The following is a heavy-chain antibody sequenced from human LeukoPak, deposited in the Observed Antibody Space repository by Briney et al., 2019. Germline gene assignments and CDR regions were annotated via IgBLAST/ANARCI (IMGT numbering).Heavy chain of an antibody. CDR3: ARTGAYGSGSCSIMGTFDY. J-gene: IGHJ4*02. CDR1: GGTFSSYA. CDR2: IIPTFGTA. V-gene: IGHV1-69*06. D-gene: IGHD3-10*01. Sequence: SVTVSCKASGGTFSSYAISWVRQAPGQGLEWMGGIIPTFGTANYAQKFQGRVTITADKSTSTAYMELSSLRSEDTAVYYCARTGAYGSGSCSIMGTFDYWGQGTLVTVSS.